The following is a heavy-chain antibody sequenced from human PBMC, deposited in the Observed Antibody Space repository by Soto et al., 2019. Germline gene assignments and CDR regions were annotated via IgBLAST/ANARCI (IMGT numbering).Heavy chain of an antibody. CDR2: IYNSGST. CDR3: ARVEFKLLGYYFDY. CDR1: EDSLNIRGYY. Sequence: PSETLSVTWSVSEDSLNIRGYYWTWIRQHPGKGLEWIGYIYNSGSTYYNPSLKSRSTISIDTSRNQFSLKLNSVSAADSAIYYCARVEFKLLGYYFDYRGQGALVTASS. J-gene: IGHJ4*02. D-gene: IGHD3-10*01. V-gene: IGHV4-31*02.